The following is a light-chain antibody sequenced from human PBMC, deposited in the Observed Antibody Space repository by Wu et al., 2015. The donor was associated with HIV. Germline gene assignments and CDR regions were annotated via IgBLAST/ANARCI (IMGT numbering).Light chain of an antibody. J-gene: IGKJ1*01. CDR3: LQHYNYPWT. V-gene: IGKV1-6*01. Sequence: AIQMTQSPSFLSASAGDRVTITCRASEDIRNELGWYQQKPGRAPMVLVSSASTLQSGVPARFSGSGSGTAFTLTISSLRPEDFATYYCLQHYNYPWTFGQGTKVEIK. CDR1: EDIRNE. CDR2: SAS.